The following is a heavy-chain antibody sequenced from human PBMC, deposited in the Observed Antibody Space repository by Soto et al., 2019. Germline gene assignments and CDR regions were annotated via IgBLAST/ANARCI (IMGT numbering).Heavy chain of an antibody. CDR1: GGSFSGYY. CDR2: INHSGST. V-gene: IGHV4-34*01. Sequence: PSETLSLTYAVYGGSFSGYYWSWIRQPPGKGLEWIGEINHSGSTNYNPSLKSRVTISVDTSKNQFSLKLSSVTAADTAVYYCARGDIVVVVADKANYYMDVWGKGTTVTVSS. CDR3: ARGDIVVVVADKANYYMDV. D-gene: IGHD2-15*01. J-gene: IGHJ6*03.